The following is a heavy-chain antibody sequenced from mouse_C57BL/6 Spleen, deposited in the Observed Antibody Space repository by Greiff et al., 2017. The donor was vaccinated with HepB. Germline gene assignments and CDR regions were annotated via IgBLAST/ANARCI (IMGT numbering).Heavy chain of an antibody. Sequence: VQLQQSGPELVKPGASVKISCKASGYAFSSSWMNWVKQRPGKGLEWIGRIYPGDGDTNYNGKFKGKATLTADKSSSTAYMQLSSLTSEDSAVSFCAELGGGYAMDYWGQGTSVTVSS. D-gene: IGHD4-1*01. V-gene: IGHV1-82*01. CDR2: IYPGDGDT. CDR3: AELGGGYAMDY. CDR1: GYAFSSSW. J-gene: IGHJ4*01.